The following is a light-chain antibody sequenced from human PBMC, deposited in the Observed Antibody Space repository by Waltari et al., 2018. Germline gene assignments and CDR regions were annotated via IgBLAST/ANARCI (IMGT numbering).Light chain of an antibody. CDR1: SSDVGAYHH. Sequence: QSALTQPRSVSGSPGQSVTIPCAGTSSDVGAYHHVSWYQQSPGTVPKLLIYEVNKRPSGVPDRFSASKSGNTASLTISGLRAEDEADYYCCSYAGDYTLVFGGGTKLTVL. V-gene: IGLV2-11*01. CDR3: CSYAGDYTLV. CDR2: EVN. J-gene: IGLJ2*01.